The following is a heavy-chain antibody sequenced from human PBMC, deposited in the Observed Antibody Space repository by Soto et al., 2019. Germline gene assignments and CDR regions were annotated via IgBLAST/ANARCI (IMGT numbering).Heavy chain of an antibody. J-gene: IGHJ5*02. D-gene: IGHD1-1*01. CDR3: ARDEAYKWNDGGWFDP. CDR1: GYTFTSYG. CDR2: SSAYNGNT. Sequence: QVQLVQSGAEVKKPGASVKVSCKASGYTFTSYGISWVRQASGQGLEWMGWSSAYNGNTKYAQKLQGRVTMTTDTSTSTADTELRSLRSDDTAVYYCARDEAYKWNDGGWFDPWGQGNLVTVSS. V-gene: IGHV1-18*01.